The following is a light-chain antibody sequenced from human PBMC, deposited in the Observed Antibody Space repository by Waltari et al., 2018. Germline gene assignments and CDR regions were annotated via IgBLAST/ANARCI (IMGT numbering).Light chain of an antibody. CDR3: QHYERLPAT. Sequence: EFVLTPAPVSLSLSQGESATFSCRASQSVSRALAWYQQKPGQAPRLLIYGASNRATGIPDRFSGSGSGTDFSLTISRLDPEDVAVYYCQHYERLPATFGQGTKVEI. J-gene: IGKJ1*01. V-gene: IGKV3-20*01. CDR1: QSVSRA. CDR2: GAS.